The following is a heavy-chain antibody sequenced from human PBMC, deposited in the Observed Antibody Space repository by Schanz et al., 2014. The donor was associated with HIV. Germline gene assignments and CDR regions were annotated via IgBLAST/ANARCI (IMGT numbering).Heavy chain of an antibody. CDR2: IIPIFATP. CDR1: GGIFSYHA. CDR3: ASAGLWYKAGDCYGSAFDV. D-gene: IGHD2-21*01. V-gene: IGHV1-69*01. J-gene: IGHJ3*01. Sequence: QVQLVQSGAEVKKPGSSVKVSCKASGGIFSYHAINWVRQAPGQGLEWMGGIIPIFATPNYAQKFQGRVTITADESTSTAYMELSSLRSDDTAMYYCASAGLWYKAGDCYGSAFDVWGRGTAVTVSS.